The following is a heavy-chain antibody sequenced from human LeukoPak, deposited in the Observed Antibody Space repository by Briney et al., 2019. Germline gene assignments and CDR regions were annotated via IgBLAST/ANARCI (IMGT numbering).Heavy chain of an antibody. CDR2: ISYDGSNK. Sequence: GGSLRLSCAASGFTVSGNYMSWVRQAPGKGLEWVAVISYDGSNKYYADSVKGRFTISRDNSKNTLYLQMNSLRAEDTAVYYCAAPETWGDYFDYWGQGTLVTVSS. D-gene: IGHD3-16*01. V-gene: IGHV3-30-3*01. CDR3: AAPETWGDYFDY. J-gene: IGHJ4*02. CDR1: GFTVSGNY.